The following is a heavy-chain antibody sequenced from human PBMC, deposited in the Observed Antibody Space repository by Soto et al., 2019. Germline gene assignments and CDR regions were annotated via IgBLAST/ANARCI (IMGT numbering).Heavy chain of an antibody. CDR1: GGFISSYY. Sequence: ASETLSLTCTVSGGFISSYYWSWIRQSPGKGLELIGYIHHTGSTNYNPSLKSRVTMSLDTSRNQFSLKLYSVTAADTAVYYCARSIDSSGFYFSNCWSQGTLVTVSS. D-gene: IGHD3-22*01. V-gene: IGHV4-59*01. CDR3: ARSIDSSGFYFSNC. J-gene: IGHJ4*02. CDR2: IHHTGST.